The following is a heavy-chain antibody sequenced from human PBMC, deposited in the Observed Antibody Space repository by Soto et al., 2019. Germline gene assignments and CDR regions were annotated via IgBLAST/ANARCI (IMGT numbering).Heavy chain of an antibody. V-gene: IGHV4-39*01. Sequence: SETLSLTCTVSGGSISSSSYYWGWIRQPPGKGLEWIGVVYYSGTTYYNTSLESRVTISIYMSKDQFSLTLSSVTAADTAVYYCAKCADNWFDPWGPGTLVTVSS. CDR1: GGSISSSSYY. CDR3: AKCADNWFDP. J-gene: IGHJ5*02. CDR2: VYYSGTT.